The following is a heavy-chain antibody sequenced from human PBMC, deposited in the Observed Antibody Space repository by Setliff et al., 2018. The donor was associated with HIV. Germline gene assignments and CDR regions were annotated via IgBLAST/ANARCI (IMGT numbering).Heavy chain of an antibody. CDR2: ISSSGSTI. D-gene: IGHD4-17*01. CDR1: GFTFSSYE. Sequence: GALRLSCAASGFTFSSYEMNWVRQAPGKGLEWVSYISSSGSTIYYADSVKGRFTVSRDNAKNSLYLQMNSLRDDDTAIYYCARGLFKGDYRPEYFTLWGQGTLVTVSS. V-gene: IGHV3-48*03. CDR3: ARGLFKGDYRPEYFTL. J-gene: IGHJ1*01.